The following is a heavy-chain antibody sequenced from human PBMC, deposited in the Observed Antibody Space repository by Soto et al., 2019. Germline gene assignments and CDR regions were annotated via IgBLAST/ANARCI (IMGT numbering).Heavy chain of an antibody. CDR3: ARSIAAAGTWYYFDY. Sequence: GASVKVSCKASGYTFTSYAMHWVRPAPGQRLEWMGWINAGNGNTKYSQKFQGRVTITRDTSASTAYMELSSLRSEDTAVYYCARSIAAAGTWYYFDYWGQGTLVTVSS. CDR1: GYTFTSYA. J-gene: IGHJ4*02. D-gene: IGHD6-13*01. V-gene: IGHV1-3*01. CDR2: INAGNGNT.